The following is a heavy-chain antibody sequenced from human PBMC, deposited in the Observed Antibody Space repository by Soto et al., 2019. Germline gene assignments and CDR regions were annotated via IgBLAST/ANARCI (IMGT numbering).Heavy chain of an antibody. CDR2: IKSKTGGGTT. CDR3: STFRRDSTQYGGGY. CDR1: GFTFSAAY. V-gene: IGHV3-15*01. D-gene: IGHD3-16*01. J-gene: IGHJ4*02. Sequence: GGSLRLSCATSGFTFSAAYMSWVRQAPGKGLEWVGRIKSKTGGGTTDYAAPVKDRFTISRDDSSATLYLQMDSLTTDDTAVYFCSTFRRDSTQYGGGYWGQGTLVTVSS.